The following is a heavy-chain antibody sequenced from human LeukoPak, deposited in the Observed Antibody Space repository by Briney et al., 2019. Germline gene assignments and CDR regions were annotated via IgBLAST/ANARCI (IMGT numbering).Heavy chain of an antibody. CDR1: GGTFSSYA. Sequence: ASVKVSCKASGGTFSSYAISWVRQAPGQGLEWMGRIIPIFGTANYAQKFQGRVTITTDEPTSTAYMELSSLRSEDTAVYYCARNMVREDQNFDYWGQGTLVTVSS. D-gene: IGHD3-10*01. J-gene: IGHJ4*02. CDR3: ARNMVREDQNFDY. V-gene: IGHV1-69*05. CDR2: IIPIFGTA.